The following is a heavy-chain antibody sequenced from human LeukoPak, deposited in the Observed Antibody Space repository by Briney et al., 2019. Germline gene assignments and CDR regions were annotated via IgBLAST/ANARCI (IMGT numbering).Heavy chain of an antibody. Sequence: GGSLRLSCAASGFTLSSYWMHLVRQAPGKGLVWVSRINSDGSSISYADSVKGRFTISRDNAKNTLYLQMNSLRAEDTAVYYCARAASSGWDYWGQGTLVTVSS. CDR2: INSDGSSI. D-gene: IGHD6-19*01. CDR3: ARAASSGWDY. J-gene: IGHJ4*02. V-gene: IGHV3-74*01. CDR1: GFTLSSYW.